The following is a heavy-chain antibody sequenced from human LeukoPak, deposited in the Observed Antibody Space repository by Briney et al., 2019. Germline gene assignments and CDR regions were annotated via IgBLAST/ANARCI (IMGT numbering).Heavy chain of an antibody. Sequence: SVKVSCKASGGTFSIYAISWVRQAPGQGLEWMGGIIPIFGTANYAQKFQGRVTITTDESTSTAYMELSSLRSEDTAVYYCASPPDHYDSSGYYYRNWGQGTLVTVSS. D-gene: IGHD3-22*01. CDR2: IIPIFGTA. CDR3: ASPPDHYDSSGYYYRN. CDR1: GGTFSIYA. V-gene: IGHV1-69*05. J-gene: IGHJ4*02.